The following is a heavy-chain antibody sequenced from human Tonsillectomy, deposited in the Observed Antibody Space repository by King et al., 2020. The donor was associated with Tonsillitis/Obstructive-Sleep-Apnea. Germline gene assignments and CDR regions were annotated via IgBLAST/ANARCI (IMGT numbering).Heavy chain of an antibody. J-gene: IGHJ3*01. CDR1: GYTFTNYA. D-gene: IGHD2-21*01. CDR2: IGTANVKT. V-gene: IGHV1-3*04. CDR3: AIAGCGGDCYSGAFDF. Sequence: QLVQSGAEVKKPGASVRVSCKASGYTFTNYAMHWVRQAPGQGLEWMGWIGTANVKTRYSQKFQGRVTISSDTSASTAYMDLSSLRSEDTAVYFCAIAGCGGDCYSGAFDFWGQGTMVTVSS.